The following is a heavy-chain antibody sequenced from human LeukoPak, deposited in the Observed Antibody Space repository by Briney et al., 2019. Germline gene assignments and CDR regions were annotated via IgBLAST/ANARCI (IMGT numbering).Heavy chain of an antibody. Sequence: PGGALTLSCAVSGLRFSGSWITWLRQAPGKGREWVASMKPDGSESWYVDSVKERFTISRDNSKNLLYLQLTSLRAEDTALYYCARDRSRNSFDYWGQGTLVSVSS. D-gene: IGHD1-14*01. V-gene: IGHV3-7*01. CDR2: MKPDGSES. CDR3: ARDRSRNSFDY. J-gene: IGHJ4*02. CDR1: GLRFSGSW.